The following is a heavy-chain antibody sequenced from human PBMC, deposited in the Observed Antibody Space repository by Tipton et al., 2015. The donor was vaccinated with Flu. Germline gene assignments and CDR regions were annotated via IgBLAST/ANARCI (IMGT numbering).Heavy chain of an antibody. J-gene: IGHJ2*01. V-gene: IGHV4-4*07. CDR1: GGSISSYY. D-gene: IGHD6-13*01. CDR2: NYTSGST. CDR3: ARSARIAAGYWYFDL. Sequence: TLSLTCTVSGGSISSYYWSWIRQPAGKGLEWIGSNYTSGSTNYNPSLKSRVTMSVDTSKNQFSLKLSSVTAADTAVYYCARSARIAAGYWYFDLWGRGTLVTVSS.